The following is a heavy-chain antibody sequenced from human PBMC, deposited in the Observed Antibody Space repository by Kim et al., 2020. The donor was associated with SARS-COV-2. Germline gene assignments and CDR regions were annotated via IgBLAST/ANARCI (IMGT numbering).Heavy chain of an antibody. CDR2: INSSGGST. J-gene: IGHJ4*02. V-gene: IGHV3-23*01. Sequence: GGSLRLSCAASGFTFSSYCMSWVRQAPGKGLEWVSGINSSGGSTCYADSVKGRFTISRDNAKNTLYLQMNSLRAEDTAVYYCAKDRSLWLGEVVVASAGVFDYWGQGTLVTASS. D-gene: IGHD3-10*01. CDR1: GFTFSSYC. CDR3: AKDRSLWLGEVVVASAGVFDY.